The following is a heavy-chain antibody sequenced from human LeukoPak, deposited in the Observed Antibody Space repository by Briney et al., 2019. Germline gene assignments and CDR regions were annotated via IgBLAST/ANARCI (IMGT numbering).Heavy chain of an antibody. CDR3: ARDWGNWMNAFDI. Sequence: GGSLRLSCAASGFTFSNYWMGWVRQAPGKGLEWVANIKQDGDEKYYVDSVKGRFTISRDNSKNSLYLQMNSLRAEDTAVYYCARDWGNWMNAFDIWGQGTMVTVSS. CDR1: GFTFSNYW. D-gene: IGHD1-20*01. J-gene: IGHJ3*02. CDR2: IKQDGDEK. V-gene: IGHV3-7*05.